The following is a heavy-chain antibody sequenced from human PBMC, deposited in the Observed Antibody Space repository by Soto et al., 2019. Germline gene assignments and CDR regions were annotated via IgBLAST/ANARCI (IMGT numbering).Heavy chain of an antibody. CDR1: GFICSSYD. V-gene: IGHV3-23*01. CDR2: ILVGGSP. Sequence: PGGSLRLSCAVSGFICSSYDMSWVRQAPGKGLEWVSTILVGGSPHYEDSVKGRFTISRDTSKNTVYLQMNSLTAGDTAVYYCAKETATSGGAFEIYGQGEMVTVSS. J-gene: IGHJ3*02. CDR3: AKETATSGGAFEI. D-gene: IGHD1-26*01.